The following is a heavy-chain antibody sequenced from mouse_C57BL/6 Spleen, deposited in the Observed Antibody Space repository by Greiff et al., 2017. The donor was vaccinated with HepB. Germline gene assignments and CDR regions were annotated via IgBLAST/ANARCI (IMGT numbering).Heavy chain of an antibody. CDR3: ARGDYGSSLFDY. CDR2: IYPGDGDT. J-gene: IGHJ2*01. CDR1: GYAFSSYW. D-gene: IGHD1-1*01. V-gene: IGHV1-80*01. Sequence: QVHVKQSGAELVKPGASVKISCKASGYAFSSYWMNWVKQRPGKGLEWIGQIYPGDGDTNYNGKFKGKATLTADKSSSTAYMQLSSLTSEDSAVYFCARGDYGSSLFDYWGQGTTLTVSS.